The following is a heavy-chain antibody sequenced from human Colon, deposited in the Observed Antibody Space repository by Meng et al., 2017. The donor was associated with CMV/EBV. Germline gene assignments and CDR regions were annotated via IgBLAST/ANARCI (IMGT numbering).Heavy chain of an antibody. CDR3: ARDIGDLSVVVIAGTGYYGMDV. D-gene: IGHD2-21*01. Sequence: GEPLKISCAASGFTFNTYTINWVRQAPGKGLEWVSSISSSSSYIYYADSVKGRFTVSGDTAKNSLSLQMNSLRPEDTAVYYCARDIGDLSVVVIAGTGYYGMDVWGQGTTVTVSS. V-gene: IGHV3-21*01. J-gene: IGHJ6*02. CDR2: ISSSSSYI. CDR1: GFTFNTYT.